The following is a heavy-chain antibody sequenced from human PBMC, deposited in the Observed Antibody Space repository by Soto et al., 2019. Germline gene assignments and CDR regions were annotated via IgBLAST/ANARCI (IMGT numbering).Heavy chain of an antibody. V-gene: IGHV4-34*01. CDR3: ARWRGNAWYTY. CDR2: INHSGST. Sequence: SLTCAVYGGSFSGYYWSRIRQPPGKGLEWIGEINHSGSTNYNPSLKSRVTISVDTSKNQFSLKLSSVTAADTAVYYCARWRGNAWYTYWGQGTQVTVSS. D-gene: IGHD6-13*01. J-gene: IGHJ4*02. CDR1: GGSFSGYY.